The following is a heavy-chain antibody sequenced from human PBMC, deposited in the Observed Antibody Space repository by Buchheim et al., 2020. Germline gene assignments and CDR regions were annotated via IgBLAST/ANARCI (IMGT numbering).Heavy chain of an antibody. CDR1: GFTFSSYA. CDR3: AATWIQLWKGDY. Sequence: EVQLLESGGGLVQPGGSPRPSCAAPGFTFSSYAMSWVRQAPGKGLEWVSAISGSGGSTYYADSVKGRFTISRDNSKNTLYLRVNSLRAEDTAVYYCAATWIQLWKGDYWGQGTL. D-gene: IGHD5-18*01. CDR2: ISGSGGST. V-gene: IGHV3-23*01. J-gene: IGHJ4*02.